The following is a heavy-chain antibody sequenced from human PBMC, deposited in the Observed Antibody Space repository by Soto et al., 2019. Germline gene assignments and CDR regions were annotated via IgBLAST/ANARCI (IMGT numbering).Heavy chain of an antibody. CDR3: ARIQEPKYYGDYGMDV. Sequence: ASVKVSCKAPGYTLTSYYMHWVRQAPGQGLEWMGIINPSGGSTNYAQKFQGRVTMTRDTSTSTVYMELSSLRSVDTATYYCARIQEPKYYGDYGMDVWGQGTTVTVSS. CDR1: GYTLTSYY. V-gene: IGHV1-46*01. CDR2: INPSGGST. J-gene: IGHJ6*02. D-gene: IGHD4-17*01.